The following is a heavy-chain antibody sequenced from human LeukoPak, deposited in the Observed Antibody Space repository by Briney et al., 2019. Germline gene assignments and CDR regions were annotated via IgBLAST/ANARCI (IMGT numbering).Heavy chain of an antibody. CDR2: IKQDGSEK. D-gene: IGHD3-10*01. Sequence: GGSLRLSCAASGFTFSSYWMSWVRQAPGKGLEWVANIKQDGSEKYYVDSVKGRFTISRDNAKNSLYLQMNSLRAEDTAVYHCARGTTFYYYGSGSYSPPDDYWGQGTLVTVSS. CDR3: ARGTTFYYYGSGSYSPPDDY. J-gene: IGHJ4*02. V-gene: IGHV3-7*01. CDR1: GFTFSSYW.